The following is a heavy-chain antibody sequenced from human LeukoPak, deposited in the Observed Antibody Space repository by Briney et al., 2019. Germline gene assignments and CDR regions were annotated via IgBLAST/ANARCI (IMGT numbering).Heavy chain of an antibody. CDR2: IIPIFGTA. CDR3: ARESRYCSGGSCYLNY. D-gene: IGHD2-15*01. J-gene: IGHJ4*02. CDR1: GGTFSSYA. V-gene: IGHV1-69*01. Sequence: ASVKVSCKASGGTFSSYAISWVRQAPGQGLEWMPGIIPIFGTANYAQKFQGRVTITADEPTSTAYMELSRLRSEDTAVYYCARESRYCSGGSCYLNYWGQGTLVTVSS.